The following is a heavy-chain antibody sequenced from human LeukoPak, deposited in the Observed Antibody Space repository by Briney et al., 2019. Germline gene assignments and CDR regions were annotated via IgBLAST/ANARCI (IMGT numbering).Heavy chain of an antibody. CDR1: GGSISNYY. CDR3: ARGAGTEDY. CDR2: IYYSGST. D-gene: IGHD1-7*01. V-gene: IGHV4-4*07. Sequence: PSETLSLTCTVSGGSISNYYSSWIRQSAGKGLEWIGRIYYSGSTNYNPSLKSRVTISVDTSKNQFSLKLSSVTAADTAVYYCARGAGTEDYWGQGTLVTVSS. J-gene: IGHJ4*02.